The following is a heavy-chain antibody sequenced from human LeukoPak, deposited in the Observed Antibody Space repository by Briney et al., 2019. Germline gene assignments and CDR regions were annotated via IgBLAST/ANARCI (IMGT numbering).Heavy chain of an antibody. CDR2: INPNSGGT. Sequence: ASVQVSCKASGYAFTAFYIHWVRQAPGQGLEWMGRINPNSGGTNYAQKFQGRVTMTRDMSISTAYMELSRLRSDETAVYYCARAALWFGELLDGMDVWGQGTTVTVSS. D-gene: IGHD3-10*01. V-gene: IGHV1-2*06. J-gene: IGHJ6*02. CDR1: GYAFTAFY. CDR3: ARAALWFGELLDGMDV.